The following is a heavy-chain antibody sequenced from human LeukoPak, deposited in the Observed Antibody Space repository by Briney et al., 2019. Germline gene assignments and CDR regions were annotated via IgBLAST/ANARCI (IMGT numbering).Heavy chain of an antibody. D-gene: IGHD6-13*01. Sequence: GASVTVSCKASGYTFATYGFCWVRQAPGHGLEWMGWISANTGKTDYARKFQGRVTMTTDTSTSTAYMELRSLRPDDTAVYYCAKVAGDRMDYWGQGTLFTVSS. CDR1: GYTFATYG. J-gene: IGHJ4*02. CDR2: ISANTGKT. CDR3: AKVAGDRMDY. V-gene: IGHV1-18*01.